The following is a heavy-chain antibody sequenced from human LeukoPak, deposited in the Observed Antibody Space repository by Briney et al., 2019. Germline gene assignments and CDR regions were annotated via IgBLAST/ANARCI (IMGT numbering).Heavy chain of an antibody. D-gene: IGHD6-19*01. J-gene: IGHJ4*02. CDR3: ARDRYSSGSLDY. CDR2: IYTSGST. Sequence: SETLSLTCTVSADSISSYYWSWIRQPAGKGLEWIGRIYTSGSTNYNPSLKSRVTISVDTSKNQFSLKLSSVTAADTAVYYCARDRYSSGSLDYWGQGTLVTVSS. CDR1: ADSISSYY. V-gene: IGHV4-4*07.